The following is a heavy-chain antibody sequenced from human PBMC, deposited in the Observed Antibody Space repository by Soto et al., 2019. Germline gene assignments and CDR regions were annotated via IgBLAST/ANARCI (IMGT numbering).Heavy chain of an antibody. J-gene: IGHJ4*02. CDR1: GGSISSYY. Sequence: QVQLQESGPGLVKPSETLSLTCTVSGGSISSYYWSWIRQPPGKGLEWIGYIYYSGSTNYNPSLNSRVTISVDPAKNQFSLKLSSVTAADTAVYYCARIKPDYYDSSGYYYSFDYWGQGTLVTVSS. D-gene: IGHD3-22*01. CDR2: IYYSGST. V-gene: IGHV4-59*01. CDR3: ARIKPDYYDSSGYYYSFDY.